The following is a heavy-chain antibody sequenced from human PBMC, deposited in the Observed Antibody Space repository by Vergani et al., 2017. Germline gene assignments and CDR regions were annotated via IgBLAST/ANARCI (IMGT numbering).Heavy chain of an antibody. V-gene: IGHV3-21*04. D-gene: IGHD3-9*01. CDR3: AKSDDILTGYSLLGYYYGMDV. J-gene: IGHJ6*02. Sequence: VQLVESGGGLVKPGGSLRLSCAASGFTFSSYSMNWVRQAPGKGLEWVSSISSSSSYIYYADSVKGRFTISRDNAKNSLYLQMNSLRAEDTAVYYCAKSDDILTGYSLLGYYYGMDVWGQGTTVTVSS. CDR2: ISSSSSYI. CDR1: GFTFSSYS.